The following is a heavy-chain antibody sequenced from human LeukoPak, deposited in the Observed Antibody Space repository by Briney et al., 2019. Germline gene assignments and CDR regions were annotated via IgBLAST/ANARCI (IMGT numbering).Heavy chain of an antibody. CDR2: IYHSGST. J-gene: IGHJ1*01. Sequence: GSLRLSCAASGFTVSSNYMSWVRQPPGKGLEWIGEIYHSGSTNYNPSLKSRVTISVDKSKNQFSLKLSSVTAADTAVYYCARDVGYSSSWEGYFQHWGQGTLVTVSS. V-gene: IGHV4-4*02. D-gene: IGHD6-13*01. CDR3: ARDVGYSSSWEGYFQH. CDR1: GFTVSSNY.